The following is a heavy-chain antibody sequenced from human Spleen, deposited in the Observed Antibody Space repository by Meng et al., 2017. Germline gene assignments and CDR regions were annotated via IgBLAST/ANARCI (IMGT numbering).Heavy chain of an antibody. V-gene: IGHV4-34*01. D-gene: IGHD1-14*01. CDR1: GGCFSGYD. CDR3: ARDPDRAQAFAI. Sequence: SETLSLTCAVYGGCFSGYDWSWIRQPPGKGLEWIGEINHSGSTNYNPSLKSRVTISVDTSKNQFSLKLSSVTAADTAVYYCARDPDRAQAFAIWGQGTMVTVSS. J-gene: IGHJ3*02. CDR2: INHSGST.